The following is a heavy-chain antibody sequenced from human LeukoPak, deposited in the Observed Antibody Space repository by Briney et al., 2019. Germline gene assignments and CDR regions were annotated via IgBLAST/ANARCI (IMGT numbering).Heavy chain of an antibody. Sequence: ASVKVSCKASGYTFTGYYMHWVRQAPGQGLEWMGWINPNSGGTNYAQKFQGRVTMTRDTSISTAYMELSSLRSEDTAVYYCARGPRITMVRGGQWYYYMDVWGKGTTVTISS. J-gene: IGHJ6*03. CDR3: ARGPRITMVRGGQWYYYMDV. D-gene: IGHD3-10*01. CDR1: GYTFTGYY. CDR2: INPNSGGT. V-gene: IGHV1-2*02.